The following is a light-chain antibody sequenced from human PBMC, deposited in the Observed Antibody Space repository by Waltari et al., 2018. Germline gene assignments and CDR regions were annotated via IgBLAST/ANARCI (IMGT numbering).Light chain of an antibody. J-gene: IGLJ2*01. Sequence: QSALTQPASVSGSPGQSISVSCSGTSSDIGNYKYVSCYQQHPGKAPKLMIYDVKKRPSGVSDRFSGSKSANTASLTISGLRTEDEALYFCSSSSITTVVVFGGGTKLTVL. CDR1: SSDIGNYKY. CDR2: DVK. V-gene: IGLV2-14*01. CDR3: SSSSITTVVV.